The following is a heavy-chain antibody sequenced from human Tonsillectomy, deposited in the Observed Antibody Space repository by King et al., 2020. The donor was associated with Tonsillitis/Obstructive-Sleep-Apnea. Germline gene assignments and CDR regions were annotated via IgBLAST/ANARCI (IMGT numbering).Heavy chain of an antibody. D-gene: IGHD5-12*01. CDR3: AKGLASGYHWVTFDY. V-gene: IGHV3-23*04. J-gene: IGHJ4*02. CDR1: GFTFSTYA. Sequence: VQLVESGGGLVQPGGSLRLACAASGFTFSTYAMSWVRQAPGKGLEWVSAISGSGGSTYYAHSVKGRFTVSRDNSKNTLYLQMNSLRAEDTAVYYCAKGLASGYHWVTFDYWGQGTLVTVSS. CDR2: ISGSGGST.